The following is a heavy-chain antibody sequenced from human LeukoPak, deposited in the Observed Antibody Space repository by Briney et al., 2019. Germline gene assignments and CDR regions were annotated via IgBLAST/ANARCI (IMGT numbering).Heavy chain of an antibody. J-gene: IGHJ4*02. V-gene: IGHV3-23*01. D-gene: IGHD6-19*01. CDR3: AKTTAGYSSGRYPGWPIDY. CDR1: GFTFSSYA. CDR2: INGSGGDT. Sequence: GGSLRLSCAASGFTFSSYAMSWVRQAPGKGLEWVSGINGSGGDTYFADSVKGRFTISRDNSKNTVFLQMDSLRAEDTAVYYCAKTTAGYSSGRYPGWPIDYWGQGTLVTVSS.